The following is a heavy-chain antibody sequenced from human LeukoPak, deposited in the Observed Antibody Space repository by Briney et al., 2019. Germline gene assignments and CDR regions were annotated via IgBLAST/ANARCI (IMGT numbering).Heavy chain of an antibody. J-gene: IGHJ4*02. Sequence: GGSLRLSCAASGFTFSSYAMSWVCQAPGKGLEWVSAISGSGGSTYYADSVKGRFTISRDNSKNTLYLQMNSLRAEDTAVYYCAKAESITIFGVVTIFDYWGQGTLVTVSS. CDR2: ISGSGGST. CDR1: GFTFSSYA. CDR3: AKAESITIFGVVTIFDY. D-gene: IGHD3-3*01. V-gene: IGHV3-23*01.